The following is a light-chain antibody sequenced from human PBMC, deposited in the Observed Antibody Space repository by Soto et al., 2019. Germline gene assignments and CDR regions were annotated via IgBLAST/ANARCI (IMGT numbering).Light chain of an antibody. J-gene: IGLJ1*01. CDR2: EGG. Sequence: QSVLTQPASVSGSPGQSIALSCTGTSSDVGTYNLVSWYQQHPGKAPKLLISEGGKRPSGVSDRFSGSKSGNTASLTISGLQAEDEADYYCCSFAAGNTYVFGTGNKVTVL. CDR1: SSDVGTYNL. V-gene: IGLV2-23*01. CDR3: CSFAAGNTYV.